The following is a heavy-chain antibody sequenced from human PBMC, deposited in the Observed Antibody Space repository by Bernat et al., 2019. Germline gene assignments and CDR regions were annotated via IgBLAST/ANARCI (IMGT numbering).Heavy chain of an antibody. Sequence: EVQLVESGGGLVQPGGSLRLSCAASGFSFTSYAMSWVRQAPGKGLEWVSTISGSGGSTYYADSVKGRFTISRDNSKNTLYLQMKSLRAEDTAVYYCAKGGYCISTSCYDGYWGQGTLVTVSS. D-gene: IGHD2-2*01. J-gene: IGHJ4*02. CDR3: AKGGYCISTSCYDGY. V-gene: IGHV3-23*04. CDR2: ISGSGGST. CDR1: GFSFTSYA.